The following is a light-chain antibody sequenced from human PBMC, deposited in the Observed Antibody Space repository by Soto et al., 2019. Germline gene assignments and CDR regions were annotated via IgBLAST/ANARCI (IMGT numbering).Light chain of an antibody. CDR1: TGAVTSGHY. CDR2: DTN. CDR3: LLSYSDVWV. J-gene: IGLJ3*02. Sequence: QAVVTQEPSLTVSPGGTVTLTCGSSTGAVTSGHYPYWFQQKPGQAPRTLIYDTNNKYSWTPARFSGSLLGGKAALTLSGAQPEDEAEYYCLLSYSDVWVFGGGTKLTVL. V-gene: IGLV7-46*01.